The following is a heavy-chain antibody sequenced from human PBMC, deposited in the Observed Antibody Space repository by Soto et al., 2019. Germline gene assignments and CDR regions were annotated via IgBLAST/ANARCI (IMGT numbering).Heavy chain of an antibody. CDR3: AREHSSSWYWFDP. V-gene: IGHV4-59*01. Sequence: SETLSLTCTVSGGSISSYYWSWIRQPPGKGLEWIGYIYYSGSTNYNPSLKSRVTISVDTSKNQFSLKLSSVTAADTAVYYCAREHSSSWYWFDPWGQGTLVTVS. J-gene: IGHJ5*02. D-gene: IGHD6-13*01. CDR2: IYYSGST. CDR1: GGSISSYY.